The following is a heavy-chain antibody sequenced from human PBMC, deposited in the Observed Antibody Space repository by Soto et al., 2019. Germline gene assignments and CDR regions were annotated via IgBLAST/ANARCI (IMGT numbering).Heavy chain of an antibody. CDR2: IYYSGST. CDR1: GGSISSYY. V-gene: IGHV4-59*08. D-gene: IGHD3-10*01. CDR3: ARGSMVRGVIGYYYYYMDV. Sequence: SETLSLTCTVSGGSISSYYWSWIRQPPGKGLEWIGYIYYSGSTNYNPSLKSRVTISVDTSKNQFSLKLSSVTAADTAVYYCARGSMVRGVIGYYYYYMDVWGKGTTVTVSS. J-gene: IGHJ6*03.